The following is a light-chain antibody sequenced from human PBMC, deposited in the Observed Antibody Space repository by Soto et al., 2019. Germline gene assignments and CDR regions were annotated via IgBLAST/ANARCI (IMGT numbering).Light chain of an antibody. Sequence: EIVLTQSPATLSLSPGERATLSCRASQSVSTYLAWYQQKPGQAPRLLIYDASTRATGIPVRFSGSGYGTDFTLTISSLEPEDFAVYYCQHRSNWPPFTFGQGTKVEIK. CDR2: DAS. CDR3: QHRSNWPPFT. V-gene: IGKV3-11*01. CDR1: QSVSTY. J-gene: IGKJ2*01.